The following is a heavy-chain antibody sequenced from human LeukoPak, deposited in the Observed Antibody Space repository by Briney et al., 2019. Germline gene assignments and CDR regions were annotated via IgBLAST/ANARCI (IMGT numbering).Heavy chain of an antibody. D-gene: IGHD6-13*01. CDR3: TRDISSPAFDY. V-gene: IGHV3-49*03. CDR1: GFTFGDYA. CDR2: IRSKAYGGTT. Sequence: GRSLRLSCTASGFTFGDYAMSWFRQAPGKGLEWVGFIRSKAYGGTTEYAASVKGRFTISRDDSKSIAYLQMNSLKTEDTAVYYCTRDISSPAFDYWGQGTLDTVSS. J-gene: IGHJ4*02.